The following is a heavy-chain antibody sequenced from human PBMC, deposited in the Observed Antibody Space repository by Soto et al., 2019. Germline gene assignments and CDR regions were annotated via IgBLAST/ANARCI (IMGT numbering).Heavy chain of an antibody. D-gene: IGHD4-17*01. CDR1: GGSISSGDYY. CDR3: ARLTPEHDYGDYYGMDV. CDR2: IYYSGST. Sequence: SETLSLTCTVSGGSISSGDYYWSWIRQPPGKGLEWIGYIYYSGSTYYNPSLKSRVTISVDTSKNQFSLKLSSVTAADTAVYYCARLTPEHDYGDYYGMDVWGQGTAVTVSS. V-gene: IGHV4-30-4*02. J-gene: IGHJ6*02.